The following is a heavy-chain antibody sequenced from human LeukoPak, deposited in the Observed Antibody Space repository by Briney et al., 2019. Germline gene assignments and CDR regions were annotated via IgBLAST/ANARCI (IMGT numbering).Heavy chain of an antibody. CDR3: AKDWDWNDHFDY. J-gene: IGHJ4*02. V-gene: IGHV3-30*18. CDR2: ISYDGSNK. Sequence: PGGSLRLSCAASGFTFSGYSLNWVRQAPGKGLEWVAVISYDGSNKYYADSVKGRFTISRDNSKNTLYLQMNSLRAEDTAVYYCAKDWDWNDHFDYWGQGTLVTVSS. CDR1: GFTFSGYS. D-gene: IGHD1-1*01.